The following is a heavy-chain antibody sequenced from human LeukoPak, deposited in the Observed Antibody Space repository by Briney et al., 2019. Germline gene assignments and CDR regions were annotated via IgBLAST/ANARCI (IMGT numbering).Heavy chain of an antibody. Sequence: PSETLSLTCAVYGGSFSGYYWSWIRQPPGKGLEWIGEINHSGSTNYNPSLKSRVTISVDTSKNQFSLKLSSVTAADTAVYYCASSSAGPGGASDYWGQGALVTVSS. CDR3: ASSSAGPGGASDY. J-gene: IGHJ4*02. V-gene: IGHV4-34*01. CDR2: INHSGST. D-gene: IGHD6-13*01. CDR1: GGSFSGYY.